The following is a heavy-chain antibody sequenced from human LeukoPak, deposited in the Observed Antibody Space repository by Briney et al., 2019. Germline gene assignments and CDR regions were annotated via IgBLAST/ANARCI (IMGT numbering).Heavy chain of an antibody. J-gene: IGHJ6*03. V-gene: IGHV3-30*02. D-gene: IGHD5-18*01. CDR3: ARDNGGTAMAYYYYYYMDV. CDR2: IRYDGSNE. Sequence: SGGSLRLSCAASGFTFSSYGMHWVRQAPGKGREWVSVIRYDGSNEYYADSVRGRFTISRDNSKNTLYLQMNSLRAEDTAVYYCARDNGGTAMAYYYYYYMDVWGKGTTVTISS. CDR1: GFTFSSYG.